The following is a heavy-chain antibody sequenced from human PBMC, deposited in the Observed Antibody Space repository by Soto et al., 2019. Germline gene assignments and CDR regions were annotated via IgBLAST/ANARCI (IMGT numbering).Heavy chain of an antibody. D-gene: IGHD2-2*01. J-gene: IGHJ5*02. CDR1: GGSISSYY. CDR3: AREGCSSNSCRVSWFDP. CDR2: LYYSGST. V-gene: IGHV4-59*01. Sequence: PSETLSLTCTVSGGSISSYYWRWIRQPPGQGLEWIGYLYYSGSTNYNPSLKSRVTISVDTSKNQFSLKLRSVTAADTAVYYCAREGCSSNSCRVSWFDPWGRGTLVTVSS.